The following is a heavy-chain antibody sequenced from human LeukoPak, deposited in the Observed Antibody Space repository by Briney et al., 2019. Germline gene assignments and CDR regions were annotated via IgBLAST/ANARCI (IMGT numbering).Heavy chain of an antibody. CDR1: GYSFTSYY. Sequence: ASVKVSCKASGYSFTSYYIHWVRQAPGQGLEWMGIINPSGGSTSYAQKFQGRVTMTRDTSTSTVYMELSSLRSEDTAVYYCPRGMRMVRGVIREYYFDSWGQGTLVTVSS. V-gene: IGHV1-46*01. CDR2: INPSGGST. D-gene: IGHD3-10*01. CDR3: PRGMRMVRGVIREYYFDS. J-gene: IGHJ4*02.